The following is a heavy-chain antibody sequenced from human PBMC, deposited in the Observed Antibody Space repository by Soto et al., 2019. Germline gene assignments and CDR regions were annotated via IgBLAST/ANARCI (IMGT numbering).Heavy chain of an antibody. Sequence: WGSLRLSCAASGFTFSGYRMHWVRQAPGKGLEWVAVISYDGSNKYYADSVKGRLTISRDNSQNTLYLQMNSLRADGTAVYYCAGPDPSGFKGSFIFGVVPRPYYYYGMDVWGQGTTVTVSS. CDR2: ISYDGSNK. D-gene: IGHD3-3*01. V-gene: IGHV3-30*03. CDR1: GFTFSGYR. CDR3: AGPDPSGFKGSFIFGVVPRPYYYYGMDV. J-gene: IGHJ6*02.